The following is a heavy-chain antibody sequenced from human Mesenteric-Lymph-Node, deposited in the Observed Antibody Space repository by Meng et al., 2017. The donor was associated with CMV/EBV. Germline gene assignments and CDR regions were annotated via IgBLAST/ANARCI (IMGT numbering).Heavy chain of an antibody. Sequence: SISSSNWWSWVRQPPGKGLEWIGEIYQSGSNNYNPSLKNRVTISVDKSKNQFSLKLSSVTAADTAVYYCARDAGGDYYDSSGYYSDWGQGTLVTVSS. CDR3: ARDAGGDYYDSSGYYSD. J-gene: IGHJ4*02. D-gene: IGHD3-22*01. CDR1: SISSSNW. V-gene: IGHV4-4*02. CDR2: IYQSGSN.